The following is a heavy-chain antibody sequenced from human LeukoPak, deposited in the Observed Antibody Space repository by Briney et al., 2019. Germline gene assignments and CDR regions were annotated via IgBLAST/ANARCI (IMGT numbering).Heavy chain of an antibody. J-gene: IGHJ5*02. D-gene: IGHD5-12*01. CDR3: AREGYSGYDYGTSWFDP. Sequence: GGSLRLSCAASGFTFSSYSMNWVRQAPGKGLEWVSSISSSSSYIYYADSVKGRFTISRDNAKNSLYLQMNSLRAEDTAVYYCAREGYSGYDYGTSWFDPWGQGTLVTVSS. CDR2: ISSSSSYI. CDR1: GFTFSSYS. V-gene: IGHV3-21*01.